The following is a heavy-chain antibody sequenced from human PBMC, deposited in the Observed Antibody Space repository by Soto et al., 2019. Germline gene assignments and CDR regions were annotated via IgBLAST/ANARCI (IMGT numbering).Heavy chain of an antibody. CDR1: GFTFSSYS. J-gene: IGHJ4*02. Sequence: EVQLVESGGGLVKPGGSLRLSCAASGFTFSSYSMNWVRQAPGKGLEWVSSISSSSSYIYYADSVKGRFTISRDNAKNSLYLQMNSLIAEDTAVYYCASQWLVRQIDYWGQGTLVTLSS. CDR2: ISSSSSYI. D-gene: IGHD6-19*01. V-gene: IGHV3-21*01. CDR3: ASQWLVRQIDY.